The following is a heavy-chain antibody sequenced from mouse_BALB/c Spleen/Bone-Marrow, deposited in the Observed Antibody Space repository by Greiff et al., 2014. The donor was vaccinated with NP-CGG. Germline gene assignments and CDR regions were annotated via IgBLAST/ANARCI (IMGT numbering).Heavy chain of an antibody. CDR3: TTLARNNFDY. J-gene: IGHJ2*01. V-gene: IGHV1-5*01. CDR2: IHPGNSDT. CDR1: CYTFFHYW. D-gene: IGHD3-1*01. Sequence: GQLPPAWNVVARAGAAVKMSCQASCYTFFHYWVHLIKKRPGQGLGWIGTIHPGNSDTTYNQKFKGKAKLTAVTSTSTAYMELSSLTNEDSAVYYCTTLARNNFDYWGQGTTLTVSS.